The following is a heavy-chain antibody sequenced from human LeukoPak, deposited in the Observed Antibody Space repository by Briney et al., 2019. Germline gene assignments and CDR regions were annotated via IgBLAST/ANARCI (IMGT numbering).Heavy chain of an antibody. CDR2: INVDGSVK. V-gene: IGHV3-74*01. J-gene: IGHJ4*02. D-gene: IGHD4-23*01. CDR1: GFTFSNYW. Sequence: GGSLRLSCAAAGFTFSNYWMHWVRQVPGKGLVWVARINVDGSVKSYADSVKGRFTISRDNAKNTVSLQMNSLRAEDTAVYYCVRDLILVDTPGDDFAYWGQGALVTVSS. CDR3: VRDLILVDTPGDDFAY.